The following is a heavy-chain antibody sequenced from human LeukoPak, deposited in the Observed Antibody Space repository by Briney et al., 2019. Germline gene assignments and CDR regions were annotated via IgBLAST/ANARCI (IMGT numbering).Heavy chain of an antibody. V-gene: IGHV4-4*07. CDR2: ISGSGTT. Sequence: SETLSLTCTVSGGSINSYWSWIRQPAGKGLEWIGRISGSGTTTYNPALQSRPSISIDTSKNQFSLKLMSVTAADTAVYYCARDSGTTGEVKFDPWGQGTLVTVSS. CDR3: ARDSGTTGEVKFDP. CDR1: GGSINSY. J-gene: IGHJ5*02. D-gene: IGHD3-10*01.